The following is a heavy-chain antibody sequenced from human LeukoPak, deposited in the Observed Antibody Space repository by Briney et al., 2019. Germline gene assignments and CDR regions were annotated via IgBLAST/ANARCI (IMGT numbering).Heavy chain of an antibody. V-gene: IGHV1-18*01. D-gene: IGHD3-10*01. CDR2: ISPYNGNT. Sequence: ASVKVSCKASVYTFTTYGISWVRQAPGQGLEWMGWISPYNGNTNYAQNLQGRVTMTTDTSTTTAYMELRSLRSDDTAVYYCARDILLDGSGIAFDYWGQGTLVTVSS. CDR1: VYTFTTYG. J-gene: IGHJ4*02. CDR3: ARDILLDGSGIAFDY.